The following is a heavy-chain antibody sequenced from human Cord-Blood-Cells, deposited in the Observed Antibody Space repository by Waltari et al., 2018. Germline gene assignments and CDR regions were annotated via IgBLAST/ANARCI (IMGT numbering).Heavy chain of an antibody. CDR3: ARVKLLSSIAARPAFDI. CDR2: IVPILVIA. CDR1: GVPFGIDP. V-gene: IGHV1-69*09. D-gene: IGHD6-6*01. Sequence: HVPVVSYGALVRKPRSAGYVTNGASGVPFGIDPRSGVRGAGGEGLEWMGRIVPILVIANYAQEFQGRGTDTADESTSTAYKELSSLRSEDTAVYYCARVKLLSSIAARPAFDIWGQGTMVTVSS. J-gene: IGHJ3*02.